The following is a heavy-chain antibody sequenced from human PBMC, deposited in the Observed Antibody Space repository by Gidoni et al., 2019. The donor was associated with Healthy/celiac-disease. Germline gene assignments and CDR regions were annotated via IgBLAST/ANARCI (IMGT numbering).Heavy chain of an antibody. CDR2: IYWNDDK. J-gene: IGHJ5*02. CDR3: ALADYLNWFDP. CDR1: GFSLSTSGVG. V-gene: IGHV2-5*01. D-gene: IGHD4-17*01. Sequence: QITLKESGPTLVNPTQTLTLTCTFSGFSLSTSGVGVGWIRQPSGKALEWLALIYWNDDKRYSPSLKSRLTITKDTSKNQVILTMTNMDPVDTATYYCALADYLNWFDPWGQGTLVTVSS.